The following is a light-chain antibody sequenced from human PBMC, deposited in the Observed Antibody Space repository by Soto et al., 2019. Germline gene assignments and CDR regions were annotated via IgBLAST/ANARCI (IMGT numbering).Light chain of an antibody. V-gene: IGLV1-51*02. Sequence: QSVLTQPPSVSAAPGQTVTISCSGSSSNIGNNYVSWYQQLPGTAPKLLIYENNKRPSGIPDRFSGSKSGTSATLGITGLQTGDEADYYCGTWDSSLSAGRVFGTGTQLTVL. CDR3: GTWDSSLSAGRV. CDR2: ENN. CDR1: SSNIGNNY. J-gene: IGLJ1*01.